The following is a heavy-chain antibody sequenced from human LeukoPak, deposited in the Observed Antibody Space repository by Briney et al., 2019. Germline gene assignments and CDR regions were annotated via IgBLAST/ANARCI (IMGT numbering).Heavy chain of an antibody. D-gene: IGHD3-22*01. J-gene: IGHJ4*02. CDR2: IWYDGSNK. V-gene: IGHV3-33*06. CDR1: GFTFSSYG. CDR3: AKAYHYYDSSGYYYGHFDY. Sequence: PGGSLRLSCAASGFTFSSYGMHWVRQAPGKGLEWVAVIWYDGSNKYYADSVKGRFTISRDNSRNTLYLQMNSLRAEDTAVYYCAKAYHYYDSSGYYYGHFDYWGQGTLVTVSS.